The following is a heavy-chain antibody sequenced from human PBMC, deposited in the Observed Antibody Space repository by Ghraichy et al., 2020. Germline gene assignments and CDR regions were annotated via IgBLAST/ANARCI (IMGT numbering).Heavy chain of an antibody. CDR1: GFSLTNGRMG. D-gene: IGHD6-13*01. CDR2: IFSNDEK. CDR3: ARIGTAAAGPRYSDY. V-gene: IGHV2-26*01. Sequence: SGPTLVKPTETLTLTCTVSGFSLTNGRMGVSWFRQPPGKALEWLAYIFSNDEKYYRTSLKNSFTIAKDTSKSQVVLTMSNMDLVDTGTYYCARIGTAAAGPRYSDYWGQGTQVTVSS. J-gene: IGHJ4*02.